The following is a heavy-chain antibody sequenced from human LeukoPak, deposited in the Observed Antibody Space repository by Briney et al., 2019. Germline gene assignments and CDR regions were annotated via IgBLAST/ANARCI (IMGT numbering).Heavy chain of an antibody. Sequence: GGSLRLSCSASGFTFYDYAMSWVRQVPGKGLEWVSSIKWNGGITGYAASVKGRFTISRDNAKNSLYLQMNSLRAEDTALYFCARSRLPVREYDCLSLWGQGTMVTVSS. D-gene: IGHD3-9*01. J-gene: IGHJ4*02. V-gene: IGHV3-20*04. CDR3: ARSRLPVREYDCLSL. CDR2: IKWNGGIT. CDR1: GFTFYDYA.